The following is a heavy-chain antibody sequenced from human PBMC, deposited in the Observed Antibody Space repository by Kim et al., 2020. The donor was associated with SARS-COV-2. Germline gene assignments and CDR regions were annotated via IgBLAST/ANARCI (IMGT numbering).Heavy chain of an antibody. CDR3: ARVPHSSSHPHAGY. J-gene: IGHJ4*02. D-gene: IGHD3-22*01. CDR1: GFTFSSYA. V-gene: IGHV3-30-3*01. Sequence: GGSLRLSCAASGFTFSSYAMHWVRQAPGKGLEWVAVISYDGSNKYYADSVKGRFTISRDNSKNTLYLQMNSLRAEDTAVYYCARVPHSSSHPHAGYWGQG. CDR2: ISYDGSNK.